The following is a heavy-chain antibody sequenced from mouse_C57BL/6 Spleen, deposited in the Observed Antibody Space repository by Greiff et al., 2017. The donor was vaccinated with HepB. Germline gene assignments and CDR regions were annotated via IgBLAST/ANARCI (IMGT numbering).Heavy chain of an antibody. J-gene: IGHJ1*03. Sequence: QVQLQQPGAELVMPGASVKLSCKASGYTFTSYWMHWVKQRPGQGLEWIGEIDPSDSYTNYNQKFKGKSTLTVDKSSSTAYMQLSSLTSEDSAVYYCARSGVYYGSSDWYFDVWGTGTTVTVSS. CDR2: IDPSDSYT. CDR1: GYTFTSYW. V-gene: IGHV1-69*01. D-gene: IGHD1-1*01. CDR3: ARSGVYYGSSDWYFDV.